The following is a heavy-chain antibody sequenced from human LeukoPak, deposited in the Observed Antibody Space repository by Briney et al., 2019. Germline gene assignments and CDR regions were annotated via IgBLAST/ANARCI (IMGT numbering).Heavy chain of an antibody. CDR2: VYYSGST. V-gene: IGHV4-39*07. D-gene: IGHD3-10*01. J-gene: IGHJ6*03. Sequence: SETLSLTCTVSGASIISSTYYWGWIRQPPGKGLEWIGSVYYSGSTNYNPSLKSRVTISVDTSKNQFSLNLSSVPAADTAVYYCARGVREKNRGFLLYYYYYYMDVWGKGTTVAISS. CDR1: GASIISSTYY. CDR3: ARGVREKNRGFLLYYYYYYMDV.